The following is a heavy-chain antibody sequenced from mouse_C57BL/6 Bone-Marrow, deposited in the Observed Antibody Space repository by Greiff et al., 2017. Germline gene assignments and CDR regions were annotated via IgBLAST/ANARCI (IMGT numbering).Heavy chain of an antibody. V-gene: IGHV1-74*01. CDR2: IHPSDSDT. J-gene: IGHJ2*01. D-gene: IGHD2-4*01. Sequence: VQLQQPGAELVKPGASVKVSCKASGYTFTSYWMHWVKQRPGQGLEWIGRIHPSDSDTNYNQQFKGKATLTVDKSSSTASMQLRSLTSADSAVYYCAIESVITPLYFDYWDQGTTLTVSS. CDR3: AIESVITPLYFDY. CDR1: GYTFTSYW.